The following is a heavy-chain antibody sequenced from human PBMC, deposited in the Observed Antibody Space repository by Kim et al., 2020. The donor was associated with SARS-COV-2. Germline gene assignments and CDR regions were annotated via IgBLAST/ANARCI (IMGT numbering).Heavy chain of an antibody. CDR3: ASTTGGEYSSSDFDY. CDR2: IIPISGTA. Sequence: SVKVSCKASGGTFSSYAISWVRQAPGQGLEWMGGIIPISGTANYAQEFQGRVTITADESTSTAYMELSSLRSEDTAVYYCASTTGGEYSSSDFDYWGQGTLVTVSS. D-gene: IGHD6-6*01. J-gene: IGHJ4*02. V-gene: IGHV1-69*13. CDR1: GGTFSSYA.